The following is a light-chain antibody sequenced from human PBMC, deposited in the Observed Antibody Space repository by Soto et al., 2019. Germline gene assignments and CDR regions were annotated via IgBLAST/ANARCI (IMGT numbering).Light chain of an antibody. CDR1: QSISSN. Sequence: EIVMTQSPATLSVSPGERATLSCRASQSISSNLAWYQQKPGQAPRLLIYGASTRATGIPARFSGSGSGTDFTLTINSLAPEDFAIYYCHQRQSWPRTFGQGTKV. CDR2: GAS. V-gene: IGKV3-15*01. J-gene: IGKJ1*01. CDR3: HQRQSWPRT.